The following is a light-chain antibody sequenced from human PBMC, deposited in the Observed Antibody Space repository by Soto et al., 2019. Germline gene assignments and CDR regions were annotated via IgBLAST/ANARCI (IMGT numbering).Light chain of an antibody. V-gene: IGKV1-5*01. Sequence: DIQMTRSPSTLSGSVGDRVTSTGRASQTISSWLAWYQQKPGKPPKLVIYGASTLQSDVPSRFRGSGSGTEFTLTVNSLQAEDSATYYCQQFNDSPLTFGGGTKVDIK. J-gene: IGKJ4*01. CDR3: QQFNDSPLT. CDR1: QTISSW. CDR2: GAS.